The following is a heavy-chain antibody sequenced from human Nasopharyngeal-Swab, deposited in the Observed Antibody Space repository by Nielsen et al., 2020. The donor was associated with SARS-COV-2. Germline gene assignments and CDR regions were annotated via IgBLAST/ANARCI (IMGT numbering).Heavy chain of an antibody. Sequence: SETLSLTCTVSGCSISTYNYYWTWIRQHPGKGLEWIGFIYYSGSTYYNPSLKSRLTMSVDTSRNRFSLKLNSVIAADTAMYYCARGPRSLVPAVYGLDVWGEGTTVAVSS. CDR1: GCSISTYNYY. V-gene: IGHV4-31*03. CDR2: IYYSGST. CDR3: ARGPRSLVPAVYGLDV. J-gene: IGHJ6*04. D-gene: IGHD2-2*01.